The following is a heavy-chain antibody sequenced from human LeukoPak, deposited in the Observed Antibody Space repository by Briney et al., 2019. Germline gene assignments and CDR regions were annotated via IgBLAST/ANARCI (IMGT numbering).Heavy chain of an antibody. CDR2: ISSSSRFI. D-gene: IGHD2-21*02. Sequence: GGSLRLSCAASGFTFNSYSMNWFRQAPGKGLEWVSSISSSSRFIYYADSVKGRFTISRDNSKNTLYLQMNSLRAEDTAVYYCARAELLSLDYWGQGTLVTVSS. V-gene: IGHV3-21*01. CDR1: GFTFNSYS. CDR3: ARAELLSLDY. J-gene: IGHJ4*02.